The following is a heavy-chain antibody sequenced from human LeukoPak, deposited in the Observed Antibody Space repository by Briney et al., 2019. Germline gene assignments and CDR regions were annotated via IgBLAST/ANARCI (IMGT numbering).Heavy chain of an antibody. D-gene: IGHD5-24*01. CDR2: ISHTAST. CDR3: AREKSPERKTWLQLGAFDV. V-gene: IGHV4-59*11. Sequence: SETLSLTCTVSGGSMSHHWSWIRQSPGKGLEWIGYISHTASTNYNPSLKSRVTLSIDTSKSQLSFQLTSVTAADTAVYYCAREKSPERKTWLQLGAFDVWGQGTAITVSS. CDR1: GGSMSHH. J-gene: IGHJ3*01.